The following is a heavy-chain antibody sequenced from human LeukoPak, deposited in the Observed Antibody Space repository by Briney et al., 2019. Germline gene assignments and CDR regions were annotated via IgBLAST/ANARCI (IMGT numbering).Heavy chain of an antibody. CDR3: ATLDTYYDSSGSVTDS. V-gene: IGHV3-48*03. J-gene: IGHJ4*02. CDR1: GFTFTSSE. CDR2: ISNSGNTI. Sequence: GGSLRLSCATSGFTFTSSEMNWVRQAPGKGLEWISYISNSGNTIHYADSVKGRFTISRDNAKNSLYLQMNSLRADDTAVYYCATLDTYYDSSGSVTDSWGQGTLVTVSS. D-gene: IGHD3-22*01.